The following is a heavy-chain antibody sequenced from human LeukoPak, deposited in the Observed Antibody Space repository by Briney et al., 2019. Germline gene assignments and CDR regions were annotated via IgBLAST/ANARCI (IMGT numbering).Heavy chain of an antibody. CDR1: GGTFSSYA. CDR3: ARGGQLLHYYYYYMDV. D-gene: IGHD2-2*01. V-gene: IGHV1-69*05. Sequence: SVKVSCKASGGTFSSYAISWVRQAPGQGLEWMGRIIPIFGTANYAQKFQGRGTIITDESTSTAYMELSSLRSEDTAVYYCARGGQLLHYYYYYMDVWGKGTTVTVSS. CDR2: IIPIFGTA. J-gene: IGHJ6*03.